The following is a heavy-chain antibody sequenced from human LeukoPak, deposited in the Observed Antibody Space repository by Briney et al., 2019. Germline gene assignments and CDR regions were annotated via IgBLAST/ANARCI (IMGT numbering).Heavy chain of an antibody. CDR3: ARIERSSYSLGFDY. CDR1: GGSISSGGYY. V-gene: IGHV4-31*03. Sequence: SETLSLTCTVSGGSISSGGYYWSWIRQHPGKGLEWIGHIYYSGTSFYNPSLTSRGTISVDTSKNQFSLKLTSVNDADTAVYYCARIERSSYSLGFDYWGQGTLVTVSS. CDR2: IYYSGTS. D-gene: IGHD6-6*01. J-gene: IGHJ4*02.